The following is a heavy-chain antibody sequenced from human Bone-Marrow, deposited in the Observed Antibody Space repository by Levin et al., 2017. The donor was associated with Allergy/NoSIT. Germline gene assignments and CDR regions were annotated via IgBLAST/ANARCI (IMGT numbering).Heavy chain of an antibody. J-gene: IGHJ4*02. Sequence: SETLSLTCTVSGASISSSNYYWGWIRQPPGKGLEWIGSMYHSGSTDFNPSLESRVTLSVDTSKTQFSLKLRSVTAAATAVYYCARPLREYNYGLFEHWGQGALVTVSS. CDR2: MYHSGST. CDR3: ARPLREYNYGLFEH. CDR1: GASISSSNYY. V-gene: IGHV4-39*01. D-gene: IGHD5-18*01.